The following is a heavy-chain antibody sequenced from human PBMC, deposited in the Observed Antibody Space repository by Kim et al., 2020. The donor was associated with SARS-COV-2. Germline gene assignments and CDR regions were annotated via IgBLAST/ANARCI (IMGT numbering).Heavy chain of an antibody. CDR3: ASSRMDVDIVATD. J-gene: IGHJ4*02. D-gene: IGHD5-12*01. Sequence: YADSVKGRFTIARDNSKNPLYLQMNSLRAEDTAVYYCASSRMDVDIVATDWGQGTLVTVSS. V-gene: IGHV3-33*01.